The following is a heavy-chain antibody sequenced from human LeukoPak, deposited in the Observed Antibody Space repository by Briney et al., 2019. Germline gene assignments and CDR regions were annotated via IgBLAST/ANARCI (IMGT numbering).Heavy chain of an antibody. CDR3: ARPLFNYYDTPPAFDI. Sequence: ASVKVSCKASGYTFTSYGISWVRQAPGQGLEWVGWISAYNGNTNYAQKLQGRVTMTTDTSTSTAYMELRSLRSDDTAVYYCARPLFNYYDTPPAFDIWGQGTMVTVSS. J-gene: IGHJ3*02. CDR2: ISAYNGNT. D-gene: IGHD3-22*01. CDR1: GYTFTSYG. V-gene: IGHV1-18*01.